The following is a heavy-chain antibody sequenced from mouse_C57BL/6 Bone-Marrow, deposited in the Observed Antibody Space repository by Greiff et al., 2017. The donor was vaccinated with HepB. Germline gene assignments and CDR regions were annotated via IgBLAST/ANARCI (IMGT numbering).Heavy chain of an antibody. CDR2: ISYDGSN. V-gene: IGHV3-6*01. D-gene: IGHD2-4*01. J-gene: IGHJ2*01. Sequence: EVQLVESGPGLVKPSQSLSLTCSVTGYSITSGYYWNWIRQFPGNKLEWMGYISYDGSNNYNPSLKNRISITRDTSKNQFFLKLNSVTTEDTATYYCARDRDYYYFDYWGQGTTLTVSS. CDR3: ARDRDYYYFDY. CDR1: GYSITSGYY.